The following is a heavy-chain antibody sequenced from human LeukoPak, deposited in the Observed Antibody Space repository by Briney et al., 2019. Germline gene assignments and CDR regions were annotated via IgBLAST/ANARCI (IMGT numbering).Heavy chain of an antibody. V-gene: IGHV4-61*02. CDR3: ARDGGKGGYSYGYPFDY. Sequence: SETLSLTCTVSGGSISSSSYYWSWIRQPAGKGLEWIGRIYTSGSTNYNPSLKSRVTMSVDTSKNQFSLKLSSVTAADTAVYYCARDGGKGGYSYGYPFDYWGQGTLVTVSS. CDR1: GGSISSSSYY. D-gene: IGHD5-18*01. J-gene: IGHJ4*02. CDR2: IYTSGST.